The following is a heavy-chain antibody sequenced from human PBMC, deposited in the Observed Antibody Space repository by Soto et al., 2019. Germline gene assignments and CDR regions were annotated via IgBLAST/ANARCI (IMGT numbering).Heavy chain of an antibody. CDR2: VYHTGDT. CDR3: ARLPVDTAMEWYYFDY. D-gene: IGHD5-18*01. CDR1: GASLTSGTFY. J-gene: IGHJ4*02. Sequence: ASETLSLTCTVSGASLTSGTFYWSWVRQPPGKGLELIGYVYHTGDTKYNPSPQSRVTISLDTSKNQFSLKLKSVTAADTAMYYCARLPVDTAMEWYYFDYWGQGTLVTVSS. V-gene: IGHV4-61*01.